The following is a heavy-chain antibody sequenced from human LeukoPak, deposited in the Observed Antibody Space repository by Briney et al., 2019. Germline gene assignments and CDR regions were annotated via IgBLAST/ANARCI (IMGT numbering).Heavy chain of an antibody. CDR2: IFPSGGEI. V-gene: IGHV3-23*01. CDR3: ATYRQVLLPFES. CDR1: GFTFSTFA. D-gene: IGHD2-8*02. Sequence: GGSLRLSCAASGFTFSTFAMIWVRQPPGKGLEWVSSIFPSGGEIHYADSVRGRFTISRDNSKSTLSLQMNSLRAEDTAIYYCATYRQVLLPFESWGQGTLVTASS. J-gene: IGHJ4*02.